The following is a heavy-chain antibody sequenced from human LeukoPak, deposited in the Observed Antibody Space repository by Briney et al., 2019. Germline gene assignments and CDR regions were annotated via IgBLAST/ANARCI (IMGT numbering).Heavy chain of an antibody. Sequence: GGSLRLSCAASGFTFSDYYMSWIRQAPGKGLEWVSYISSSGSTIYYADSVKGRFTISRDNAKNSLYLQMNSLRAEDTAVYYCVSKLRFGDQSDYWGQGTLVTVSS. V-gene: IGHV3-11*01. J-gene: IGHJ4*02. D-gene: IGHD3-10*01. CDR3: VSKLRFGDQSDY. CDR1: GFTFSDYY. CDR2: ISSSGSTI.